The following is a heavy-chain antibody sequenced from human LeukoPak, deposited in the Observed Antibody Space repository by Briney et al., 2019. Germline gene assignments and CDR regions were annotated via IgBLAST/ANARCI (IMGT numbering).Heavy chain of an antibody. Sequence: GGSLRLSCAASGFTFSSYSMNWVRQAPGKGLEWVSGISWNSGSIGYADSVKGRFTISRDNAKNSLYLQMNSLRAEDMALYYCAKDSELELRLGAFDIWGQGTMVTVSS. CDR1: GFTFSSYS. D-gene: IGHD1-7*01. J-gene: IGHJ3*02. CDR3: AKDSELELRLGAFDI. CDR2: ISWNSGSI. V-gene: IGHV3-9*03.